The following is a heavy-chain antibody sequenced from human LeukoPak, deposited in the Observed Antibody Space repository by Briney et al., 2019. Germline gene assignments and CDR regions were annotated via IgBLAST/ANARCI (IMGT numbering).Heavy chain of an antibody. CDR1: GFTFSSYA. CDR3: ARALGPLQYYYYMDV. D-gene: IGHD3/OR15-3a*01. J-gene: IGHJ6*03. V-gene: IGHV3-64*01. Sequence: GGSLRLSCAASGFTFSSYAMHWVRQAPGKGLEYVSAISSNGGSTYYANSVKGRFTISRDNSKNTLYLQMGSLRAEDMAVYYCARALGPLQYYYYMDVWGKGTTVTVSS. CDR2: ISSNGGST.